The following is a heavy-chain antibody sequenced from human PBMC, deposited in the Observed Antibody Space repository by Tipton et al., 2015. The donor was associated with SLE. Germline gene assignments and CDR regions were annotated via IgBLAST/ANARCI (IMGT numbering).Heavy chain of an antibody. CDR2: INHSGST. Sequence: GLVKPSETLSLTCAVYGGSFSGYYWSWIRQSPGKGLEWIGEINHSGSTNYNPSLKSRVAILVDTSKNQFSLKLRSVTAADTAVYYCARRIAATGNDYWGQGTLVTVSS. D-gene: IGHD6-13*01. CDR1: GGSFSGYY. CDR3: ARRIAATGNDY. J-gene: IGHJ4*02. V-gene: IGHV4-34*01.